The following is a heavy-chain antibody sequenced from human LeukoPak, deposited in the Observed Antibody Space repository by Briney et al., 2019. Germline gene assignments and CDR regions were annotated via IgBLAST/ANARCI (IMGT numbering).Heavy chain of an antibody. CDR2: IKYNGYT. CDR3: ARSKMLLREGFDY. CDR1: GGSINNDY. J-gene: IGHJ4*02. V-gene: IGHV4-59*12. D-gene: IGHD3-16*01. Sequence: SETLSLTCTVSGGSINNDYWSWIRQPPGKGLEWLGYIKYNGYTNYNPSLKSRVTMSIDASKKQFSLKLSSVTAADTAVYYCARSKMLLREGFDYWGQGALVTVSS.